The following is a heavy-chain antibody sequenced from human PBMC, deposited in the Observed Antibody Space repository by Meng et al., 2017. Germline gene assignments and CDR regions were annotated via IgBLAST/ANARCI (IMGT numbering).Heavy chain of an antibody. CDR1: GGSISSGSYY. D-gene: IGHD4-17*01. Sequence: SETLSLTCTVSGGSISSGSYYWSWIRQPAGKGLEWIGRIYTSGSTNYNPSLKSRVTIAVDTSKNQFSLKLSSVTAADTAVYYCARDSLYYGDDRWGQGTLVTVSS. CDR3: ARDSLYYGDDR. J-gene: IGHJ5*02. V-gene: IGHV4-61*02. CDR2: IYTSGST.